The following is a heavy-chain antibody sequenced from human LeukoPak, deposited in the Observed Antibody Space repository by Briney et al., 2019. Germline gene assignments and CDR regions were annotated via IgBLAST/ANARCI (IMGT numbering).Heavy chain of an antibody. CDR1: GFALTSYA. CDR2: ISGGGST. CDR3: AKDDADGSFDY. Sequence: GGSLRLSCAASGFALTSYAMSRVRRAPGKGLEWVSAISGGGSTYYADSVKGRFTISRDNSKNTLYLQMNSLRAEDTAVYYCAKDDADGSFDYWGQGTLVTVSS. J-gene: IGHJ4*02. D-gene: IGHD5-24*01. V-gene: IGHV3-23*01.